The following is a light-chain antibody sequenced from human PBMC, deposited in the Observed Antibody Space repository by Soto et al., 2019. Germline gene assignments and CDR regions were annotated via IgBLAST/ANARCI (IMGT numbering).Light chain of an antibody. Sequence: QSALTQPASVSGSPGQSITISCTGTSSDVGGYNFVSWYQQHPGKAPKLMIYDVRNRSSGVSNRFSGSKSVNTASLTISGLQAEDEADYYCSSYTSISTYVFGTGTKVTV. J-gene: IGLJ1*01. CDR1: SSDVGGYNF. CDR2: DVR. V-gene: IGLV2-14*01. CDR3: SSYTSISTYV.